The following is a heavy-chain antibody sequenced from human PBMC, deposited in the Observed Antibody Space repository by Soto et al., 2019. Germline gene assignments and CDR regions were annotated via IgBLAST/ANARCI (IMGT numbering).Heavy chain of an antibody. CDR2: IWYDGSNK. J-gene: IGHJ6*02. D-gene: IGHD5-18*01. CDR3: ARDGDTAMGPGPSGMDV. Sequence: GGSLRLSCAASGFTFSSYGMHWVRQAPGKGLEWVAVIWYDGSNKYYADSVKGRFTISRDNSKNTLYLQMNSLRAEDTAVYYCARDGDTAMGPGPSGMDVWGQGTTVTVSS. CDR1: GFTFSSYG. V-gene: IGHV3-33*01.